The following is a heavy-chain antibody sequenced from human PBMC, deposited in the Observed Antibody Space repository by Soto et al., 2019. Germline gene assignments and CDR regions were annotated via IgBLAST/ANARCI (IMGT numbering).Heavy chain of an antibody. CDR3: AREVGYGYCSGGSCYRSYYGMDV. Sequence: QVQLVESGGGVVQPGRSLRLSCAASGFTFSSYAMHWVRQALGKGLEWVAVISYDGSNKYYADSVKGRFTISRDNSKNTLYLQMNSLRAEDTAVYYCAREVGYGYCSGGSCYRSYYGMDVWGQGTTVTVSS. CDR2: ISYDGSNK. D-gene: IGHD2-15*01. V-gene: IGHV3-30-3*01. CDR1: GFTFSSYA. J-gene: IGHJ6*02.